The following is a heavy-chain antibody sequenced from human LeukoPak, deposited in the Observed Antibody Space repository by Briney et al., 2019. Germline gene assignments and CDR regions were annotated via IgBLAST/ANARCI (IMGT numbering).Heavy chain of an antibody. CDR1: GFTFSSYG. CDR2: ISYDGSNK. J-gene: IGHJ6*02. CDR3: AKTDPPVGYYGMDV. Sequence: GRSLRLSCAASGFTFSSYGMRWVRQAPGKGLEWVAVISYDGSNKYYADSVKGRFTLSRDNSKNTLYLQMNSLRAEDTAVYYCAKTDPPVGYYGMDVWGQGTTVTVSS. D-gene: IGHD1-26*01. V-gene: IGHV3-30*18.